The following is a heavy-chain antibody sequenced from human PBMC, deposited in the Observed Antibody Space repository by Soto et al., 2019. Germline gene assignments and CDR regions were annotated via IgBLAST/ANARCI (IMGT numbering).Heavy chain of an antibody. CDR3: ARDILGLGRTINY. CDR2: IKEDGSEK. V-gene: IGHV3-7*01. Sequence: GGSLRLSCAASGFTFSSYWMNWVRQAPGKGLEWVANIKEDGSEKYYVDSVKGRFTISRDNAKNSLYLQMNSLRAEDTAVYYCARDILGLGRTINYWGQGTLVTVSS. D-gene: IGHD1-7*01. CDR1: GFTFSSYW. J-gene: IGHJ4*02.